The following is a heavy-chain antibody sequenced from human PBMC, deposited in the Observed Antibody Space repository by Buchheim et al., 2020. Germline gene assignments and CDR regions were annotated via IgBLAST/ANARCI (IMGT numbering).Heavy chain of an antibody. J-gene: IGHJ6*02. V-gene: IGHV3-21*01. D-gene: IGHD3-22*01. CDR2: ISSSSSYI. CDR3: ARDPDYYDSSGYYYFHYYYGMDV. Sequence: EVQLVESGGGLVKPGGSLRLSCAASGFTFSSYSMNWVRQAPGKGLEWVSSISSSSSYIYYADSVKGRFTISRDNAKNSLYLQMNSLRAEDTAVYYCARDPDYYDSSGYYYFHYYYGMDVWGQGTT. CDR1: GFTFSSYS.